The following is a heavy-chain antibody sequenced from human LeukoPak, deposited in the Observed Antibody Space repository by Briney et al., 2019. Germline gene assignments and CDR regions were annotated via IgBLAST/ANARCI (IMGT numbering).Heavy chain of an antibody. Sequence: GGSLRLSCAASGFTFSSYAMHWVRQAPGKGLEWVAVISYDGSNKYYADSVKGRFTISRDNSKNTLYLQMNSLRAEDTAVYYCARDRLRHNWFDPWGQGTLVTVSS. V-gene: IGHV3-30*04. CDR2: ISYDGSNK. J-gene: IGHJ5*02. CDR3: ARDRLRHNWFDP. CDR1: GFTFSSYA.